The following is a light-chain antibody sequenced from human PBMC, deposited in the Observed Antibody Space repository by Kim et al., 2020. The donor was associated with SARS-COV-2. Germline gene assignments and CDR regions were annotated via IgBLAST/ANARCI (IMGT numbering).Light chain of an antibody. CDR1: SNNIGDQG. CDR3: SAWDDSLKAWV. CDR2: RNN. J-gene: IGLJ3*02. V-gene: IGLV10-54*04. Sequence: RQTATLTCTGNSNNIGDQGVVWLQQHQGHPPKLLSYRNNKRPSGIAERFSASRSGNAAFLTITGLQPEDEADYYCSAWDDSLKAWVFGGGTQLTVL.